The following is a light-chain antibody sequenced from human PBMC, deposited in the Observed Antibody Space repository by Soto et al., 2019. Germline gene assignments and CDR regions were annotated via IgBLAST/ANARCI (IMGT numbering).Light chain of an antibody. CDR3: QSYDSSLSGSVV. Sequence: QPVLTQPPSVSGTPGQRVTISCTGSSSNIGGGYDVHWYQQLPGTAPKLLIYGNSNRPSGVPDRFSGSKSGTSASLAITGVQAKDEADYYCQSYDSSLSGSVVFGGGTQLTVL. V-gene: IGLV1-40*01. CDR2: GNS. J-gene: IGLJ2*01. CDR1: SSNIGGGYD.